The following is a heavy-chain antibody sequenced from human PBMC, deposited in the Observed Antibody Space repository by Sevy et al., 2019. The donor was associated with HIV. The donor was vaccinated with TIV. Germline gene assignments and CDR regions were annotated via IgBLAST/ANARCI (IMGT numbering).Heavy chain of an antibody. CDR3: VKDPCSAAGCPREYFEH. D-gene: IGHD2-15*01. CDR1: GFSFSTFG. J-gene: IGHJ4*02. Sequence: GGSLRLTCAASGFSFSTFGMHWVRRPLGKGLEWVAFVHLDGNEKGYADSGKGRFTISRDNSKSTVFLQMDSLRIEDTALYYCVKDPCSAAGCPREYFEHWVQGTLVTVSS. V-gene: IGHV3-30*02. CDR2: VHLDGNEK.